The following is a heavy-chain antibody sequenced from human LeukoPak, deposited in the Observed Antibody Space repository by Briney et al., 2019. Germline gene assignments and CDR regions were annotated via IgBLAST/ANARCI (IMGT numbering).Heavy chain of an antibody. D-gene: IGHD3/OR15-3a*01. CDR2: INPNSGGT. J-gene: IGHJ4*02. V-gene: IGHV1-2*02. Sequence: ASVKVSRKASGYTFTGYYMHWVRQAPGQGLEWMGWINPNSGGTNYAQKFQGRVTMTRDTSISTAYMELSRLRSDDTAVYYCARDQDGTVWFDYWGQGTLVTVSS. CDR1: GYTFTGYY. CDR3: ARDQDGTVWFDY.